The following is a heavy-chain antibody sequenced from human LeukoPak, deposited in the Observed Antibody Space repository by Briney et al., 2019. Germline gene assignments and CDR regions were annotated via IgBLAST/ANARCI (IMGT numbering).Heavy chain of an antibody. CDR2: ISWNSGSI. CDR1: GFTFDDHT. V-gene: IGHV3-9*01. D-gene: IGHD5-24*01. CDR3: AKDVGMRKFYNYYCMDV. Sequence: GGSLRLSCAASGFTFDDHTMHWVRQAPGKGLEWVAGISWNSGSIGYADSVKGRFTISRENAKNSLYLEMDGLRAEDTALYFCAKDVGMRKFYNYYCMDVWGKGTTVTISS. J-gene: IGHJ6*04.